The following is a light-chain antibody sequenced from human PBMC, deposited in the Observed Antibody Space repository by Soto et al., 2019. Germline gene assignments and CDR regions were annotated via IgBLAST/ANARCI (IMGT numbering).Light chain of an antibody. CDR3: QHCRILLIP. Sequence: ASQSVSTALDWYQQKPGKAPMLLIYDASNWATGIPSRFSGSGSGTDFTFTISSLQPEDFAVYYCQHCRILLIPFCQVTLLAIK. J-gene: IGKJ5*01. V-gene: IGKV3-11*01. CDR1: QSVSTA. CDR2: DAS.